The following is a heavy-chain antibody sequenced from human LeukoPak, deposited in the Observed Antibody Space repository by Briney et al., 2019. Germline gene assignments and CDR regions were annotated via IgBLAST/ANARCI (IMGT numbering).Heavy chain of an antibody. V-gene: IGHV1-2*02. CDR1: GYTFTGYY. D-gene: IGHD6-13*01. Sequence: ASVKVSCKASGYTFTGYYMHWVRQAPGQGLEWMGWINPNSGGTNYAQKFQGRVTMTRDTSISTAYMELSRLRSDDTAVYYCARYSSSWWRWFDPWGQETLVTVSS. J-gene: IGHJ5*02. CDR2: INPNSGGT. CDR3: ARYSSSWWRWFDP.